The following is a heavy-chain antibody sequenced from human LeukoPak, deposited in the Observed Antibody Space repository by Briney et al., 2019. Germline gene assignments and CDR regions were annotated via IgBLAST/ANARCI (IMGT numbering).Heavy chain of an antibody. CDR1: GFTFSSYW. V-gene: IGHV3-15*01. Sequence: GGSLRLSCAASGFTFSSYWMTWVRQAPAKGLEWVDRIKSKTDGGTTDYAAPVKGRFTVSRDDSKNTLYLQMNSLKTEDTAVYYCTTVERNWNYIRRQYYYYMDVWGKGATVTVSS. CDR2: IKSKTDGGTT. D-gene: IGHD1-7*01. CDR3: TTVERNWNYIRRQYYYYMDV. J-gene: IGHJ6*03.